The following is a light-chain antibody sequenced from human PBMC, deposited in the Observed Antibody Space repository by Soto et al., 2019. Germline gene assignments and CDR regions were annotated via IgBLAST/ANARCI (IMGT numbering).Light chain of an antibody. CDR2: GNS. Sequence: QSVLTQPPSVSGAPGQRVTISCTGSSSNIGAGYDVHWYQQLPGTAPKLLISGNSNRPSGVPDRFSGSKSGTSASLAITGLQAEDEAEYYCQSYDSSLSGSEVFGTGTKVTVL. J-gene: IGLJ1*01. V-gene: IGLV1-40*01. CDR1: SSNIGAGYD. CDR3: QSYDSSLSGSEV.